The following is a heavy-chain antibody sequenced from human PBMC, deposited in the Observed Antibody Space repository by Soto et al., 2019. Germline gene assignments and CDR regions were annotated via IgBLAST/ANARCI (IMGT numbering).Heavy chain of an antibody. CDR2: IDYSGST. D-gene: IGHD3-3*01. Sequence: SETLSLTCTVSGGSISSSGYSWGWIRQSPGKGLEWIGSIDYSGSTYYNPSLKSRLTVSADTAKNQFSLKLTSVTAADTAVYYCERDEVTSRSGYGGYYYYGMDVWGQGTTVTVSS. J-gene: IGHJ6*02. CDR1: GGSISSSGYS. CDR3: ERDEVTSRSGYGGYYYYGMDV. V-gene: IGHV4-39*02.